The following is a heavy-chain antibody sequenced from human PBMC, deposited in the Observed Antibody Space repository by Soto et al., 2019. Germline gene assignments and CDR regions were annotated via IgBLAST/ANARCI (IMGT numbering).Heavy chain of an antibody. CDR1: GGSISSYY. Sequence: PSETLSLTCTVSGGSISSYYWSWIRQPPGKGLEWIGYIYYSGSTNYNPSLKSRVTISVDTSKNQFSLKLSSVTAADTAVYYCAGGHQPLTTRFDPWGQGTLVTVSS. CDR2: IYYSGST. CDR3: AGGHQPLTTRFDP. D-gene: IGHD2-2*01. V-gene: IGHV4-59*01. J-gene: IGHJ5*02.